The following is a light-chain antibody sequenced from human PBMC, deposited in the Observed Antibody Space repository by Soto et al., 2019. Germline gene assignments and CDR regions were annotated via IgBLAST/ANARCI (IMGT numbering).Light chain of an antibody. Sequence: EALLTQARVTLSLSPFDSACLSCRASQFLSSYLAWYQQITGQPPRLLIYDSTNRAAGIPARFSGSRSGTDFTLTISSVEPEDFAMYYCHQRNQFGQGTRLENK. CDR2: DST. CDR3: HQRNQ. J-gene: IGKJ5*01. CDR1: QFLSSY. V-gene: IGKV3-11*01.